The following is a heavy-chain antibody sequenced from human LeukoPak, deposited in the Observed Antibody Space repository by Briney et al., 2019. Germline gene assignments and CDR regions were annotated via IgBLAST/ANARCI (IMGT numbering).Heavy chain of an antibody. V-gene: IGHV3-23*01. Sequence: GGSLRLSCAASGFTFSSYAMSRVRQAPGKGLEWVSAISGSGGSTYYADSVKGRFTISRDNSKNTLYLQMNSLRAEDTAVYYCAKGFYDSSGNGDYWGQGTLVTVSS. CDR3: AKGFYDSSGNGDY. D-gene: IGHD3-22*01. J-gene: IGHJ4*02. CDR1: GFTFSSYA. CDR2: ISGSGGST.